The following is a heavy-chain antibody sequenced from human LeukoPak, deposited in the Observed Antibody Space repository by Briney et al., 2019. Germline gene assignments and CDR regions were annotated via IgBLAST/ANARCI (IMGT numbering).Heavy chain of an antibody. CDR2: INPSGGST. CDR1: GYTFTGNY. D-gene: IGHD1-26*01. Sequence: ASVKVSCKASGYTFTGNYIHWVRQAPGQGLEWMGIINPSGGSTSYAQKFQGRVTMTRDTSTSTVYMELSSLRAEDTAVYYCARDRYVGATTAGDSDSWGQGTLVTVSS. J-gene: IGHJ4*02. V-gene: IGHV1-46*01. CDR3: ARDRYVGATTAGDSDS.